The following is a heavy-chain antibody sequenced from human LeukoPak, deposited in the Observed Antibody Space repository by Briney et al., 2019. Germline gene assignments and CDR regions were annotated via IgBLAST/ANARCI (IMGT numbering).Heavy chain of an antibody. CDR2: ISASGGDT. D-gene: IGHD2-2*01. J-gene: IGHJ6*02. V-gene: IGHV3-23*01. Sequence: GVSLRLSCAASGLAFANFAMSWVRQSPGKGLEWVSAISASGGDTYYADSVKGRFTISRDNSKNTVYLQMNSLRAEDTAVYYCARYCITSTCAERGSGLYYGVDVWGQGTTATVSS. CDR3: ARYCITSTCAERGSGLYYGVDV. CDR1: GLAFANFA.